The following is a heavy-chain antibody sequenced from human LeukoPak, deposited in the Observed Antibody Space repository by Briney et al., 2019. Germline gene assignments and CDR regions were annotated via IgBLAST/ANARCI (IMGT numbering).Heavy chain of an antibody. Sequence: ASVKVSCKASGYSFTSYGMTWVRQAPGQGLVWMGWISGYDSYAKYAENLQGRVTLTIDTSTTTAYMEMRSLGSDDTAVYSCARAPPGLTFGPGDYWGQGSLVIVSS. CDR1: GYSFTSYG. CDR3: ARAPPGLTFGPGDY. D-gene: IGHD1-14*01. CDR2: ISGYDSYA. J-gene: IGHJ4*02. V-gene: IGHV1-18*01.